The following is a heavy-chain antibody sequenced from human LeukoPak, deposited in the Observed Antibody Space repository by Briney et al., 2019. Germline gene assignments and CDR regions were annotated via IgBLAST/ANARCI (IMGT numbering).Heavy chain of an antibody. V-gene: IGHV3-15*01. J-gene: IGHJ4*02. CDR1: GFTFSNAW. CDR3: TLYDSGKIDY. D-gene: IGHD3-10*01. CDR2: ITSKTDGETA. Sequence: GGSLRLSCVASGFTFSNAWMTWVRQAPGRGLEWVGRITSKTDGETALYAAPVKGRLTISRDDSQDTLYLQMNSLKIEDTAVYYCTLYDSGKIDYWGQGTLVTVSS.